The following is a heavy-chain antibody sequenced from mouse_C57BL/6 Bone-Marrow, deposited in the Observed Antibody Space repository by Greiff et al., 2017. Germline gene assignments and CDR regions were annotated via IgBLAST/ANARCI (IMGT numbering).Heavy chain of an antibody. V-gene: IGHV1-81*01. J-gene: IGHJ2*01. Sequence: QVQLKQSGAELARPGASVKLSCKASGYTFTSYGISWVKQRTGQGLEWIGEIYPRSGNTYYNEKVKGKATLTADKSSSTAYMELRSLTSEDSAVYFCARPLYYFDYWGQGTTLTVSS. CDR2: IYPRSGNT. CDR3: ARPLYYFDY. CDR1: GYTFTSYG.